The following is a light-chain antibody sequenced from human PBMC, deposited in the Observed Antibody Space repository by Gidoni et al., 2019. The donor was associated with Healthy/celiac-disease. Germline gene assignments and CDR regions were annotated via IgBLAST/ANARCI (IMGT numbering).Light chain of an antibody. CDR3: QQSYSTPWT. Sequence: IQITQSPSSLSASVGDRVTITCRASQSISSYLNWYQQKPGKAPKLLIYAASSLQSGVPSRFSGSGSGTDFTLTISSLQPEDVATYYCQQSYSTPWTFGQXTKVEIK. CDR2: AAS. J-gene: IGKJ1*01. V-gene: IGKV1-39*01. CDR1: QSISSY.